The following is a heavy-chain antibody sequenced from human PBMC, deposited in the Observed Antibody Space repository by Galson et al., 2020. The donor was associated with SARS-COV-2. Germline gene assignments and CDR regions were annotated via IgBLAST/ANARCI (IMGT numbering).Heavy chain of an antibody. CDR1: GGSFSGYY. V-gene: IGHV4-34*01. Sequence: ETLSLTCAVYGGSFSGYYWSWIRQPPGKGLEWIGEINHSGSTNYNPSLKSRVTISVDTSKNQFSLKLSSVTAADTAVYYCARERFSVVRGVIQNYYYYYMDVWGKGTTVTISS. J-gene: IGHJ6*03. D-gene: IGHD3-10*01. CDR3: ARERFSVVRGVIQNYYYYYMDV. CDR2: INHSGST.